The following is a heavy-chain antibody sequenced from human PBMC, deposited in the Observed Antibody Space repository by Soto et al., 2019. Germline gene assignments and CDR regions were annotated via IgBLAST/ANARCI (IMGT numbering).Heavy chain of an antibody. CDR2: IKKKTDGGTT. Sequence: SGGSLRLSCEGSGFRFNDAWMNWVRQAPGKGLEWVGRIKKKTDGGTTDYAAHVKGRFTISRDDSINTVYLQMNSLKTEDTAVYYCATDNWRHQLVPYYSYYGMAFWGQGTTVTVSS. CDR3: ATDNWRHQLVPYYSYYGMAF. D-gene: IGHD2-2*01. J-gene: IGHJ6*02. CDR1: GFRFNDAW. V-gene: IGHV3-15*07.